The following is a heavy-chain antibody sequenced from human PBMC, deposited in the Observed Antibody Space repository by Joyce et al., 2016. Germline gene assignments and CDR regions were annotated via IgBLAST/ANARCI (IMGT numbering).Heavy chain of an antibody. CDR2: VNPSGGGT. V-gene: IGHV1-46*01. D-gene: IGHD6-13*01. CDR1: GNTFTSYY. CDR3: ARDPEQQLVLNYYGMDV. J-gene: IGHJ6*02. Sequence: QVQLVQSGAEVKKPGASVKVSCKASGNTFTSYYMHWVRQAPGQGLEWMGIVNPSGGGTSFAQKFQGRVTMTRDTSTTTVYMELSSLRSEDTAVYYCARDPEQQLVLNYYGMDVWGQGTTVTVSS.